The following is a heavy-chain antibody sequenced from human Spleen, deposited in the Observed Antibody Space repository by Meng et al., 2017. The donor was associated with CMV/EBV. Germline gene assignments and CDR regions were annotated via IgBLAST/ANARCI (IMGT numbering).Heavy chain of an antibody. CDR2: ITVYNDNT. Sequence: ASVKVSCKASGYTFTSYGFSWVRQAPGQGLEWMGWITVYNDNTNYAQDFQGRVSMTTDTSTSTAYMELRSLRTDDTAVYYCARVGFGGTIDEWGQGTLVTVSS. CDR3: ARVGFGGTIDE. V-gene: IGHV1-18*01. D-gene: IGHD1-7*01. CDR1: GYTFTSYG. J-gene: IGHJ4*02.